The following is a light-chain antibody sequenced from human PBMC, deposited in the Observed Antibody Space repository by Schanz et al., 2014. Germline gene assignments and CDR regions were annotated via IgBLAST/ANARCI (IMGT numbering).Light chain of an antibody. Sequence: PGERATLSCRASQSVSSYLAWYQQKPGQAPRLLIYDASNRATGIPARFSGSGSGTDFTLTISSLQPEDSATYYCQQYNSYPLTFGGGTKVEIK. V-gene: IGKV3-11*01. CDR3: QQYNSYPLT. CDR2: DAS. CDR1: QSVSSY. J-gene: IGKJ4*01.